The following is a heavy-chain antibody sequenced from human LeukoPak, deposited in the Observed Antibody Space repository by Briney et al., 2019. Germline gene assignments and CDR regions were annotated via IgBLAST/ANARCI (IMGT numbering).Heavy chain of an antibody. J-gene: IGHJ4*02. CDR3: ARVALQSFDY. Sequence: GGSLRLSCAASGFTFSIYWMSWVRQAPGKGLEWVANIKQDGSEKYYVDSVKGRFTISRDNAKNSLYLQMNSLRAEDTAVYYCARVALQSFDYWGQGTLVTVSS. D-gene: IGHD5-24*01. CDR1: GFTFSIYW. V-gene: IGHV3-7*01. CDR2: IKQDGSEK.